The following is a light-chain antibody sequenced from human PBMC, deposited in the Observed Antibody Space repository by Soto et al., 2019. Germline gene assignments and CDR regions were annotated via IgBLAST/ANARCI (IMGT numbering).Light chain of an antibody. CDR1: HSVSNR. CDR2: DAS. V-gene: IGKV3-15*01. J-gene: IGKJ1*01. CDR3: QQYNNWPWT. Sequence: EIVMTQSPATLSVSSGERATLSCRASHSVSNRLAWYQRKPGQAPRLLIYDASTRATGIPARFSGSGSGTEFTLTISSLLSEDIAIYFCQQYNNWPWTLGQGTTVEIK.